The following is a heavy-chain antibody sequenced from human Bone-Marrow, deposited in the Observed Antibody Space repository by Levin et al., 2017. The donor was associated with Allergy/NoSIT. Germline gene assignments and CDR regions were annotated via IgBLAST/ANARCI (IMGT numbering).Heavy chain of an antibody. CDR2: IYSSGST. V-gene: IGHV4-30-4*01. CDR3: VRFAPAIGGRIVIPLDAFDI. Sequence: SQTLSLTCTVSGGSISSGDYYWSWIRQPPGRGLEWIGYIYSSGSTYYNPSLKNRVTISIDTSKNQFSLTLTSVTVADTAVFYCVRFAPAIGGRIVIPLDAFDIWGQGTMVSVSA. CDR1: GGSISSGDYY. J-gene: IGHJ3*02. D-gene: IGHD3-16*02.